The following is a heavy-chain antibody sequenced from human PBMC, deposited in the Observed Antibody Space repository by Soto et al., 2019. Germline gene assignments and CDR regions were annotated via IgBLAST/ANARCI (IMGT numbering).Heavy chain of an antibody. V-gene: IGHV3-74*01. J-gene: IGHJ4*02. CDR2: INNDGSRI. CDR3: VKHIDY. Sequence: PGGSLRLSCAASGFSFSSQWMYWVRQSPGKGPVWVSYINNDGSRIGYADSVKGRFTISRDNAKNTLYLQMNSLRVEDTAVYYCVKHIDYWGQGTQVTVSS. CDR1: GFSFSSQW.